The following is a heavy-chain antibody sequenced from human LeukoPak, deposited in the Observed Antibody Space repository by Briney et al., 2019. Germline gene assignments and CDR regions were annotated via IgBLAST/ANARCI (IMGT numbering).Heavy chain of an antibody. Sequence: GGSLRLSCAASGFTFSSYAMSWVRQAPGKGLEWVSAISGSGGSAYYADSVKGRFTISRDNSKNTLYLQMNSLRAEDTAVYYCAKDPSRYYDSSGYYVPVDYWGQGTLVTVSS. V-gene: IGHV3-23*01. CDR3: AKDPSRYYDSSGYYVPVDY. D-gene: IGHD3-22*01. CDR1: GFTFSSYA. J-gene: IGHJ4*02. CDR2: ISGSGGSA.